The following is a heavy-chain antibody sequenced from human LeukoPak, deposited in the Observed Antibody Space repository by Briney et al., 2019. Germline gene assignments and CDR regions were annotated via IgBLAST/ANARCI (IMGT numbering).Heavy chain of an antibody. CDR2: IYYSGST. J-gene: IGHJ5*02. CDR1: GGSISSSSYY. Sequence: PSETLSLTCTVSGGSISSSSYYWGWIRQPPGKGLEWIGSIYYSGSTYYNPSLKSRVTISVDTSKNQFSLKLSSVTAADTAVYYCARHRRILGSGWYDADNWFDPWGQGTLVTVSS. V-gene: IGHV4-39*01. D-gene: IGHD6-19*01. CDR3: ARHRRILGSGWYDADNWFDP.